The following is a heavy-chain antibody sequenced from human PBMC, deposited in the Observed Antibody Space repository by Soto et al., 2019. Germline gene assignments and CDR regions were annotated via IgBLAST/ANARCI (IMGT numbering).Heavy chain of an antibody. V-gene: IGHV1-18*01. CDR2: ISAYNGNT. Sequence: QVQLVQSGAEVKKPGASVKVSCKASGYTFTSYGISWVRQSPGQGLEWMGWISAYNGNTNYAQKLQGRVTMTTDTSTSTDDMEVRSLRSDDTAVYYCAGAPRDSYYYCGMDVWGQGTTVTVSS. J-gene: IGHJ6*02. CDR3: AGAPRDSYYYCGMDV. CDR1: GYTFTSYG.